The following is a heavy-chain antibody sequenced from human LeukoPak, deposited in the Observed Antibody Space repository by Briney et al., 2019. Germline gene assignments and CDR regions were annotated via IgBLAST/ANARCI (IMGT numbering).Heavy chain of an antibody. CDR2: MNPNSGNT. CDR3: ARDFSGSGSPIDY. J-gene: IGHJ4*02. D-gene: IGHD3-10*01. Sequence: ASVKVSCMASGYTFTSYDINWVRQATGQGLEWMGWMNPNSGNTGYAQKFQGRVTMTRNTSISTAYMELSSLRSEDTAVYYCARDFSGSGSPIDYWGQGTLVTVSS. CDR1: GYTFTSYD. V-gene: IGHV1-8*01.